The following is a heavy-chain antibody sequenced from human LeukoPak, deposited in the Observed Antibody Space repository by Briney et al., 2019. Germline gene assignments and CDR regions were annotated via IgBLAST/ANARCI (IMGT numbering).Heavy chain of an antibody. CDR1: GGSISSYY. J-gene: IGHJ3*02. CDR2: IYYSGST. CDR3: AREGPRRYYYDSSGYYYGAFDI. V-gene: IGHV4-59*01. D-gene: IGHD3-22*01. Sequence: PSETLSLTCTVSGGSISSYYWSWIRQPPGKGLEWIGHIYYSGSTNYNPSLKSRVTISVDTSKNQFSLKLSSVTAADTAVYYCAREGPRRYYYDSSGYYYGAFDIWGQGTMVTVSS.